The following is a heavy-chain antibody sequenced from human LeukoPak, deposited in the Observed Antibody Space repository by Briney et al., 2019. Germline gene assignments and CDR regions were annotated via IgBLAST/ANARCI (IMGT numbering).Heavy chain of an antibody. Sequence: TGGSLRLSCAASGFTFSSYAMSWVRQAPGKGLEWVSAISGSGGSTYYADSVKGQFTISRDNSKNTLYLQMNSLRAEDTAVYYCASVVVAARGFDYWGQGTLVTVSS. CDR2: ISGSGGST. J-gene: IGHJ4*02. CDR1: GFTFSSYA. V-gene: IGHV3-23*01. D-gene: IGHD2-15*01. CDR3: ASVVVAARGFDY.